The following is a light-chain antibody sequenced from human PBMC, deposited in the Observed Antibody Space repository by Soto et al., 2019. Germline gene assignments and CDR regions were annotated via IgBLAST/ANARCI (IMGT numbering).Light chain of an antibody. CDR2: DAS. J-gene: IGKJ4*01. CDR1: QGIATN. Sequence: EIVLTQSPAILSLSPGEGATLSCRASQGIATNLAWYQQKPGQPPRLLIYDASDRATGIPARFSGSGSGADFTLTISSLEPEDVAVYYCQHRREWPPGASFGGGTKV. V-gene: IGKV3-11*01. CDR3: QHRREWPPGAS.